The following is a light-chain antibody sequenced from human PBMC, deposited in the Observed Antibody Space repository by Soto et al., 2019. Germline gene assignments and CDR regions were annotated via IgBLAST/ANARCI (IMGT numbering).Light chain of an antibody. Sequence: DIVLTQSPDSLAVSLGERATINCKSSQSVLYSSNNKNYLAWYQQKPGQPPKLLIYWASTRESGVPDRFSGSGSGTDFTLTISSLQAEDVAVYSCQQYYSTPYTFGQGTKLAIK. CDR1: QSVLYSSNNKNY. V-gene: IGKV4-1*01. CDR2: WAS. J-gene: IGKJ2*01. CDR3: QQYYSTPYT.